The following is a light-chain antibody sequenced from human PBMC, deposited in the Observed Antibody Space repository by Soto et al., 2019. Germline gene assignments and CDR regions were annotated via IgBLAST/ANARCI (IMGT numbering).Light chain of an antibody. V-gene: IGKV1-39*01. Sequence: DIQMTQSPSSLSASVGDRVTITCRASQSISTSLNWYQQRSGKAPKLLIYGASSLQSGAPSRFSGSGSGTAFTLTISSLQPEDFATYYCQQCYSYPLTFGGGTKVEIK. J-gene: IGKJ4*01. CDR3: QQCYSYPLT. CDR2: GAS. CDR1: QSISTS.